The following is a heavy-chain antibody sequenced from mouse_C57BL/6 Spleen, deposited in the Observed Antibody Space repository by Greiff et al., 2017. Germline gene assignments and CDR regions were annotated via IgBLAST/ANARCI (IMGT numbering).Heavy chain of an antibody. V-gene: IGHV1-64*01. Sequence: QVQLQQPGAELVKPGASVKLSCKASGYTFTSYWMHWVKQRPGQGLEWIGMIHPNSGSTNYNEKFKSKATLTVDKSSSTAYMQLSSLTSEDSAVYYCAREARYYGSSYWYFDVWGTGTTVTVSS. D-gene: IGHD1-1*01. J-gene: IGHJ1*03. CDR2: IHPNSGST. CDR1: GYTFTSYW. CDR3: AREARYYGSSYWYFDV.